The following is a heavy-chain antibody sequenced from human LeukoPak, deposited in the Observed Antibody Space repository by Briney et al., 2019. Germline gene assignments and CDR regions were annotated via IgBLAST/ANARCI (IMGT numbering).Heavy chain of an antibody. V-gene: IGHV3-21*01. CDR3: VREDATAFDY. J-gene: IGHJ4*02. CDR1: RFTFSSYT. CDR2: ISSSGTYI. D-gene: IGHD4-17*01. Sequence: GGSLRLSCAASRFTFSSYTMNWVRQAPGKGLEWVSSISSSGTYIYHADSVKGRFSISKDNAKNSLYLQMNSLRVEDTAVYYCVREDATAFDYWGQGTLVAVSS.